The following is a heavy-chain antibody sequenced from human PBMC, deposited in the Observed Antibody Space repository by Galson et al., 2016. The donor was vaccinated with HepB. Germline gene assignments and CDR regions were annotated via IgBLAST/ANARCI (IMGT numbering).Heavy chain of an antibody. CDR1: GFIVTANY. CDR2: IYSRGST. D-gene: IGHD1-14*01. CDR3: ARKSDTGTLVGDL. V-gene: IGHV3-66*01. J-gene: IGHJ5*02. Sequence: SLRLSCAASGFIVTANYMTWVRQAPGKGPEWVSVIYSRGSTSYAASVKGRFTISRDNSKNTLYLQMNSLRAEDTAVYYCARKSDTGTLVGDLWGQGTLVTVSS.